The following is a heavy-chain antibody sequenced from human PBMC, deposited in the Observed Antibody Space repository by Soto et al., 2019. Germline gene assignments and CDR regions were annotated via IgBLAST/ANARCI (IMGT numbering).Heavy chain of an antibody. CDR1: GFTFEDNA. CDR2: ISWNSRTV. Sequence: EVQLVESGGGLVQPGRSLRLSCAASGFTFEDNAMHWVRQPPGKGLEWVSGISWNSRTVGYADSVKGRFTISRDNAKNSLYLQMNSLRAEDTALYYCAKDLNRGHEKSYFDYWGQGTLVTVSS. V-gene: IGHV3-9*01. CDR3: AKDLNRGHEKSYFDY. J-gene: IGHJ4*02.